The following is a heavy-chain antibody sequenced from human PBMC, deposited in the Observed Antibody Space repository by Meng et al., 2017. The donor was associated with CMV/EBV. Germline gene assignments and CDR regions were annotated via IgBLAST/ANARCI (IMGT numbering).Heavy chain of an antibody. J-gene: IGHJ6*02. CDR1: GFTFSSYS. V-gene: IGHV3-48*04. D-gene: IGHD2-2*02. CDR2: ISSSSSTI. CDR3: ARAGTIYCSSTSCYTGFWSGNYYYGMDV. Sequence: GESLKISCAASGFTFSSYSMKWVRQAPGKGLEWVSYISSSSSTIYYADSVKGRFTISRDNAKNSLYLQMNSLRAEDTAVYYCARAGTIYCSSTSCYTGFWSGNYYYGMDVWGQGTTVTVSS.